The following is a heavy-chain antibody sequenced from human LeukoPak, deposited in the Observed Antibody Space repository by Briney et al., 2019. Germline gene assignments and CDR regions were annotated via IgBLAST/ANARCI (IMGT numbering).Heavy chain of an antibody. CDR3: ARDDDPGGYYYYYMDV. J-gene: IGHJ6*03. D-gene: IGHD1-1*01. CDR1: GFTFSSYA. CDR2: MSGSGGTI. Sequence: GTSLRLSCTASGFTFSSYAMAWVRQAPGKGLEWVAGMSGSGGTIYYADSVKGRFTISRDNSKNTLYLQMNSLRAEDTAVYYCARDDDPGGYYYYYMDVWGKGTTVTVSS. V-gene: IGHV3-23*01.